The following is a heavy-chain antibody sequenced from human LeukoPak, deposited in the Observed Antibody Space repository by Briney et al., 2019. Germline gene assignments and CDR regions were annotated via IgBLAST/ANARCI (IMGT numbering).Heavy chain of an antibody. CDR1: GFTFSSYA. D-gene: IGHD3-10*01. V-gene: IGHV3-23*01. Sequence: GGSLRLSCAASGFTFSSYAMSWVRQAPGKGVEGVSAISGSGGSTDYADSVKGRFTISRDNSKNTLYLQMNSLRAEDTAVYYCAKVMTRTMVRGVPPSDYWGQGTLVTVSS. CDR3: AKVMTRTMVRGVPPSDY. CDR2: ISGSGGST. J-gene: IGHJ4*02.